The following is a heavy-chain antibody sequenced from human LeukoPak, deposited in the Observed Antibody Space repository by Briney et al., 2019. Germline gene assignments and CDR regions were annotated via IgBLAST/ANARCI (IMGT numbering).Heavy chain of an antibody. J-gene: IGHJ5*02. V-gene: IGHV4-61*02. Sequence: PSQTLSLTCTVSGGSVRRGNYYWTWIRQPAGSGLEWIGRIYTSGTTDYNPSLRTRVTISVDASRNQFSLNLSSVTAADTAIYYCARKGEHYYDSGNLWPAWFDLWGQGTLVTVSS. CDR2: IYTSGTT. D-gene: IGHD3-10*01. CDR3: ARKGEHYYDSGNLWPAWFDL. CDR1: GGSVRRGNYY.